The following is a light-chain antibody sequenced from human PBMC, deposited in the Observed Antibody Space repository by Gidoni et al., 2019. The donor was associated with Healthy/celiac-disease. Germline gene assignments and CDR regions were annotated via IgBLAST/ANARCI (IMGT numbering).Light chain of an antibody. J-gene: IGKJ1*01. CDR1: QSVLYSSNNKNY. CDR2: WAS. CDR3: QQYYSTPWT. V-gene: IGKV4-1*01. Sequence: DIVMTQSPDSLAVSLGERATINCKSSQSVLYSSNNKNYLAWYQQKPGQPPKLLIYWASTRESGVPDRFSGSGSGTVFTLTIRSLQADDVAVYSCQQYYSTPWTFGQGTKVEIK.